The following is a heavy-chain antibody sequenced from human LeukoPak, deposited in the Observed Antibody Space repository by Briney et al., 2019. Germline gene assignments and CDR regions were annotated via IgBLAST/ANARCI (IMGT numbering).Heavy chain of an antibody. CDR3: ARVRGTGISEGFDI. Sequence: GGSLRLSCAASGFTFSSYSMNWVRQAPGKGLEWVSYISSSSSTIYYADSVKGRFTISRDNAKNSLYLQMNSLRAEDTAVYYCARVRGTGISEGFDIWGQGTMVTVSS. CDR2: ISSSSSTI. V-gene: IGHV3-48*04. D-gene: IGHD1-1*01. J-gene: IGHJ3*02. CDR1: GFTFSSYS.